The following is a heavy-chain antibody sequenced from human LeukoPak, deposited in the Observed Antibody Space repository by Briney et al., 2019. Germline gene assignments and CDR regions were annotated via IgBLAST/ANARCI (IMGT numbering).Heavy chain of an antibody. CDR1: GFTVSSNY. J-gene: IGHJ4*02. CDR2: IYSGGST. Sequence: GGSLRLSCAVSGFTVSSNYMTWVRQAPGKGLEWVSFIYSGGSTDYADSVKGRFSLSRDNSKNTLYIQMNSLRAEDTAVYYCARRGYGDYAPFDYWGQGTLVTVSS. CDR3: ARRGYGDYAPFDY. V-gene: IGHV3-66*04. D-gene: IGHD4-17*01.